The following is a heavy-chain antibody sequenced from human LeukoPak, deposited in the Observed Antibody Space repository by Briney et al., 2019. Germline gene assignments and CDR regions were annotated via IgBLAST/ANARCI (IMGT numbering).Heavy chain of an antibody. CDR2: ISSSSSYI. CDR3: ARGIAVVSSPLFDY. D-gene: IGHD6-19*01. V-gene: IGHV3-21*01. Sequence: GGSLRLSCAASGFTFSSYSMNWVRQAPGKGLGWVSSISSSSSYIYYADSVKGRFTISRDNAKSSLYLQMNSLRAEDTAVYYCARGIAVVSSPLFDYWGQGTLVTVSS. J-gene: IGHJ4*02. CDR1: GFTFSSYS.